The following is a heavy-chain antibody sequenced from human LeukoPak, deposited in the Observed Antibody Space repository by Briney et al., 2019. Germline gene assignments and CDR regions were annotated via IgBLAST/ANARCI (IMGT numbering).Heavy chain of an antibody. Sequence: SETLSLTCTVSGGSISSYYWSWIRQPPGKGLEWIGYIYYSGSTNYNPSLKSRVTISVDTSKNQFSLKLSSVTAADTAVYYCARTTVVTLFDYWGQGTLVTVSS. D-gene: IGHD4-23*01. V-gene: IGHV4-59*01. CDR2: IYYSGST. CDR3: ARTTVVTLFDY. CDR1: GGSISSYY. J-gene: IGHJ4*02.